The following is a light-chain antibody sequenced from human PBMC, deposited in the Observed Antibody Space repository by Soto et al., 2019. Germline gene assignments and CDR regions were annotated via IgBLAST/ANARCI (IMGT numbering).Light chain of an antibody. CDR2: VAS. CDR3: QQLNSYPLT. J-gene: IGKJ4*01. CDR1: QGIRSY. V-gene: IGKV1-9*01. Sequence: IQLTQSPSSLSASLGDRVTITCRASQGIRSYLAWYQQKPGRAPTLLIYVASTLQSGVPSRFSGSGSGTDFTLTISSLQPEDVATYYCQQLNSYPLTFGGGTKVEIK.